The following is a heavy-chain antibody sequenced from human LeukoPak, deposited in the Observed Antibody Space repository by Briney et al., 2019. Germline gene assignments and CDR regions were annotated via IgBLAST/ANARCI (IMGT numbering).Heavy chain of an antibody. Sequence: SETLSLTCTVSGYSISSGYYWGWSRQPPGKGLEGIGSIYHSGSTYYNPSLKSRVTISVDTSKNQFSLKLSSVTAADTAVYYCARDRIAVAGNDAFDIWGQGTMVTASS. CDR2: IYHSGST. D-gene: IGHD6-19*01. J-gene: IGHJ3*02. V-gene: IGHV4-38-2*02. CDR3: ARDRIAVAGNDAFDI. CDR1: GYSISSGYY.